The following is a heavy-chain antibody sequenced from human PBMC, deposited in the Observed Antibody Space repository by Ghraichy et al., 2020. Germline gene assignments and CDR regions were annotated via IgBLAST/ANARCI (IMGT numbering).Heavy chain of an antibody. CDR2: ISRSGGRT. CDR3: AKAPTDWSVVVVDATFFDY. V-gene: IGHV3-23*01. Sequence: GGSLRLSCAASGFTFSSYAMNWVRQAPGKGLEWVSAISRSGGRTYYADSVKGRFTISRDNSKSTLYLQMNSLRGDDTAVYYCAKAPTDWSVVVVDATFFDYWGQGTLVTVSS. CDR1: GFTFSSYA. J-gene: IGHJ4*02. D-gene: IGHD2-15*01.